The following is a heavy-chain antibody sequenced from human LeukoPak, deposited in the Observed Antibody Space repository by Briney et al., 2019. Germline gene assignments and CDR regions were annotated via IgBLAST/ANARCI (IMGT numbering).Heavy chain of an antibody. D-gene: IGHD1-26*01. Sequence: GASVKVSCKASGYAFTSYGISWVRQAPGQGLEWMGWISAYNGNTNYAQKLQGRVTMTTDTSTSTAYMELRRLRTDDTAEYYYAIVSGSYYYAFDIWGQGTMVTVSS. CDR1: GYAFTSYG. CDR3: AIVSGSYYYAFDI. CDR2: ISAYNGNT. J-gene: IGHJ3*02. V-gene: IGHV1-18*01.